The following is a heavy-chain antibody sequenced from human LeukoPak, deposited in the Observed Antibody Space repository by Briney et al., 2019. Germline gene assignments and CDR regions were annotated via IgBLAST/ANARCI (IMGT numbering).Heavy chain of an antibody. J-gene: IGHJ2*01. V-gene: IGHV3-66*01. CDR2: IYSGGST. CDR1: GFTVSSNY. CDR3: AKEGSYGLYWYFDL. D-gene: IGHD5-18*01. Sequence: GGSLRLPCAASGFTVSSNYMSWVRQAPGKGLEWVSVIYSGGSTYYADSVKGRFTISRDNSKNTLYLQMNSLRAEDTAVYYCAKEGSYGLYWYFDLWGRGTLVTVSS.